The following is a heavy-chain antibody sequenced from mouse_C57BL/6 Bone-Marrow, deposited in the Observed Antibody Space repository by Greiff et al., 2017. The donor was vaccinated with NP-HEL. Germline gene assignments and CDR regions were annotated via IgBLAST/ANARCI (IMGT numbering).Heavy chain of an antibody. V-gene: IGHV5-4*01. Sequence: EVKLVESGGGLVKPGGSLKLSCAASGFTFSSYAMSWVRQTPEKRLEWVATISDGGSYTYYPDNVKGRFTISRDNAKNNLYLQMSHLKSEDTAMYYCAREWRLLLRPWGEETLVTVSA. CDR1: GFTFSSYA. CDR2: ISDGGSYT. CDR3: AREWRLLLRP. J-gene: IGHJ3*01. D-gene: IGHD1-1*01.